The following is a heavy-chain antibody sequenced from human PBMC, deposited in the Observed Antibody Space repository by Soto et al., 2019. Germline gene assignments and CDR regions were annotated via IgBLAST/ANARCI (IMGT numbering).Heavy chain of an antibody. CDR1: GGSISSYY. J-gene: IGHJ6*02. V-gene: IGHV4-59*01. Sequence: PSETLSLTCTVSGGSISSYYWSWIRQPPGKGLEWIGYIYYSGCTNYNPSLKSRVTISVDTSKNQFSLKLSSVTAADTAVYYCARDYRYYGSGSYYKEDYYYGMDVWGQGTTVTVSS. CDR3: ARDYRYYGSGSYYKEDYYYGMDV. D-gene: IGHD3-10*01. CDR2: IYYSGCT.